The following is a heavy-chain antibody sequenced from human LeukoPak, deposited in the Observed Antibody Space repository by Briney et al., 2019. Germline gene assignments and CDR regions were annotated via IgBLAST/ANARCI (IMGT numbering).Heavy chain of an antibody. CDR2: ISWNSGSI. CDR1: GFTFDDYA. V-gene: IGHV3-9*01. Sequence: QTGGSLRLSCAASGFTFDDYAMHWVRQAPGKGLEWVSGISWNSGSIGYADSVKGRFTISRDNAKNSLYLQMNSLRAEDTALYYCAKDLGIAVAGFDYWGQGTLVTVSS. D-gene: IGHD6-19*01. CDR3: AKDLGIAVAGFDY. J-gene: IGHJ4*02.